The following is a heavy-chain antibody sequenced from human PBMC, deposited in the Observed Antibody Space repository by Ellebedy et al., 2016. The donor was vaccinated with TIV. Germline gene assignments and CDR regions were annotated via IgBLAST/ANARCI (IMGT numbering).Heavy chain of an antibody. CDR2: IDLADDT. J-gene: IGHJ3*01. Sequence: SGPTLVKPTQTLTLTCTLSGESVSSNGMRLNWIRQPPGKALEWLARIDLADDTFYSASLKTRLTISKDTSKNQVVLRMTVMDPVDTATYYCARISRDAFDLWGQGTLVIVSS. V-gene: IGHV2-70*04. CDR1: GESVSSNGMR. CDR3: ARISRDAFDL.